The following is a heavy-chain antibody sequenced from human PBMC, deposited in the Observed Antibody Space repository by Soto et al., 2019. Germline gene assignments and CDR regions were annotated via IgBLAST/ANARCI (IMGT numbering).Heavy chain of an antibody. CDR2: MSYDGSNK. D-gene: IGHD3-22*01. CDR3: ARDGYYYDSRGYFYYFED. V-gene: IGHV3-30-3*01. J-gene: IGHJ4*02. Sequence: PVGSLRLSCASSVFTFSSYGVHCVRHSPGKWLEWVTLMSYDGSNKYHADSVKGRFTLSRDNSKNTLYLQMNSLRAEDTAVYYCARDGYYYDSRGYFYYFEDWGRGT. CDR1: VFTFSSYG.